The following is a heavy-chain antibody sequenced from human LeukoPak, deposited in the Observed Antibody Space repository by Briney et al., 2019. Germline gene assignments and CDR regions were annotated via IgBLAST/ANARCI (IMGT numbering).Heavy chain of an antibody. D-gene: IGHD3-22*01. CDR1: GGSISRHY. Sequence: SETLSLTCGVSGGSISRHYWSWIRQPPGKGLEWIGFIYYTGWTRYNPSLQSRVTISVGTSENKFSLKLTSVTAADTAVYYCARLLDNDNSGDPDTFDVWGQGTVVTVSS. J-gene: IGHJ3*01. CDR2: IYYTGWT. CDR3: ARLLDNDNSGDPDTFDV. V-gene: IGHV4-59*11.